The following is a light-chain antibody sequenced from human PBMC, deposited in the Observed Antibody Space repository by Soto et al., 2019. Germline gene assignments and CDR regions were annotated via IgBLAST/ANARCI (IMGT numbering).Light chain of an antibody. J-gene: IGLJ2*01. CDR3: SSYTSSSTLVV. CDR1: SSNIGSNY. CDR2: RNN. V-gene: IGLV1-47*01. Sequence: QSVLTQPPSASGTPGQRVTISCSGSSSNIGSNYVYWYQQVPGTAPKLLIYRNNQRPSGVPDRFSGSKSGTSASLAISGLRSEDEADYYCSSYTSSSTLVVFGGGTKLTVL.